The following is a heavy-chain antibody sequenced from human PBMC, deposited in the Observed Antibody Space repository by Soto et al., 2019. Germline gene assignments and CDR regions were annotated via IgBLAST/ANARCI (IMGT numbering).Heavy chain of an antibody. D-gene: IGHD1-7*01. V-gene: IGHV4-34*01. Sequence: QVQLQQWGAGLLKPSETLSLTCAVSGGSFSGYYWSWIRQPPGKGLEWMGEMNDGGSTKDNASLESRVAISVDTSKGHFSLTLTSVTAADTAVYYCASPRWNYIYWGQGTLVAVSS. CDR1: GGSFSGYY. J-gene: IGHJ4*02. CDR2: MNDGGST. CDR3: ASPRWNYIY.